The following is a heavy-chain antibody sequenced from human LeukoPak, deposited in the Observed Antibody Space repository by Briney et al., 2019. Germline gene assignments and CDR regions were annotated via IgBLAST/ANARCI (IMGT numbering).Heavy chain of an antibody. CDR2: IWYDGSNK. Sequence: GGSLRLSCAASGFTFSSYGMHWVRQAPGKGLEWVAVIWYDGSNKYYADFVKGRFTISRDNSKNTLYLQMNSLRAEDTAVYYCARGARTMVQGVIAYWGQGTLVTVSS. V-gene: IGHV3-33*01. CDR3: ARGARTMVQGVIAY. CDR1: GFTFSSYG. J-gene: IGHJ4*02. D-gene: IGHD3-10*01.